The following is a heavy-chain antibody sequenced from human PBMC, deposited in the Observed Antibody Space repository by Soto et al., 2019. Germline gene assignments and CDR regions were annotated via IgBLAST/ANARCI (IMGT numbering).Heavy chain of an antibody. Sequence: LSLTCAVSGYSISSGYYWGWIRQPPGKGLEWIGSIYHSGSTYYNPSLKSRVTISVDTSKNQFSLKLSSVTAADTAVYYCARDLGQYSSSVDSGMDVWGQGTTVTVSS. J-gene: IGHJ6*02. CDR1: GYSISSGYY. CDR3: ARDLGQYSSSVDSGMDV. D-gene: IGHD6-6*01. V-gene: IGHV4-38-2*02. CDR2: IYHSGST.